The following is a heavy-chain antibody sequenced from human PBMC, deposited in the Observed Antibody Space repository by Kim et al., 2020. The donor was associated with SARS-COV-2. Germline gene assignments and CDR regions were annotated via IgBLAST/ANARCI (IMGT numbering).Heavy chain of an antibody. CDR1: GFAFSSYS. J-gene: IGHJ4*02. CDR2: ISTSSSYI. D-gene: IGHD2-2*01. Sequence: GGSLRLSCAASGFAFSSYSMKWVRQAPGKGLEWVSSISTSSSYIYYADSVKGRFTISRDNAKNSLYLQMNSLRADDTALYYCARGTPGGSNSFLNYWGQG. CDR3: ARGTPGGSNSFLNY. V-gene: IGHV3-21*01.